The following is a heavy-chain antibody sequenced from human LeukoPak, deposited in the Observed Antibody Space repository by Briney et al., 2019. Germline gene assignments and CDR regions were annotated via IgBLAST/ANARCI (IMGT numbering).Heavy chain of an antibody. V-gene: IGHV4-59*01. CDR2: IYYSGST. CDR1: GGSINSYY. Sequence: PSETLSLTCTVSGGSINSYYWSWIRQPPGKGLERIGYIYYSGSTNYNPSLKSRVTISVDTSKNQFSLKLSSVTAADTAVYYCAGYSSGWAAGYYYYTDVWGKGTTVTVSS. D-gene: IGHD6-19*01. J-gene: IGHJ6*03. CDR3: AGYSSGWAAGYYYYTDV.